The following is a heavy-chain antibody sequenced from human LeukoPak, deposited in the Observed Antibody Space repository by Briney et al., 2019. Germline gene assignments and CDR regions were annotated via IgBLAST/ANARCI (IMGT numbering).Heavy chain of an antibody. CDR3: AKDGYSSRNYYYYYMDV. D-gene: IGHD6-13*01. Sequence: GGSLRLSCAASGFTFSSYAMHWVRQAPGKGLEWVAVISYDGSNKYYADSVKGRFTISRDNSKNTLYLQMNSLRAEGTAVYYCAKDGYSSRNYYYYYMDVWGKGTTVTVSS. J-gene: IGHJ6*03. CDR2: ISYDGSNK. CDR1: GFTFSSYA. V-gene: IGHV3-30*14.